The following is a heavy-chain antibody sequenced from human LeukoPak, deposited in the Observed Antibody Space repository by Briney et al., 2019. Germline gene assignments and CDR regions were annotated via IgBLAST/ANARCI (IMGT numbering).Heavy chain of an antibody. CDR3: AKVFVTGMSYLHH. CDR1: GGTFSSYA. J-gene: IGHJ1*01. D-gene: IGHD2-21*02. Sequence: AASVKVSCKASGGTFSSYAISWVRQAPGQGLEWMGRIIPIFGIANYAQKFQGRVTITADKSTSTAYMELSSLRSEDTAVYYCAKVFVTGMSYLHHWGQGTLVTVSS. V-gene: IGHV1-69*04. CDR2: IIPIFGIA.